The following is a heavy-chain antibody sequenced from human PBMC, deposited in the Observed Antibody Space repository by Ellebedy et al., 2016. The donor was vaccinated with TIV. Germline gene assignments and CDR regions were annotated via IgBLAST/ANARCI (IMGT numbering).Heavy chain of an antibody. CDR3: ARERRAVGGFDAFDI. V-gene: IGHV3-13*01. Sequence: GESLKISXAASGITFSSNDMHWVRQPIGKGPEWVSAIGIAGDTYYADSVKGRFTISRENAKNSLYLQMNSLRAGDTAVYVCARERRAVGGFDAFDIWGQGTMVTVSS. CDR2: IGIAGDT. CDR1: GITFSSND. J-gene: IGHJ3*02. D-gene: IGHD6-25*01.